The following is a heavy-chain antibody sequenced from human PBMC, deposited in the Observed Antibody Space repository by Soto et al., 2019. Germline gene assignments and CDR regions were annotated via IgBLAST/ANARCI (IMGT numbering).Heavy chain of an antibody. J-gene: IGHJ5*02. CDR3: AKADGTGWYGS. CDR2: ISTYNGDT. D-gene: IGHD6-19*01. CDR1: GYIFTNFG. V-gene: IGHV1-18*04. Sequence: QVQLVQSEAEVKKPGASVKVSCKASGYIFTNFGISWVRQAPGQGLEWMGWISTYNGDTKYAQKVQGRVTMTTDPSTSTAYMELRSLISDDTAMYYCAKADGTGWYGSWGQGTLVTVSS.